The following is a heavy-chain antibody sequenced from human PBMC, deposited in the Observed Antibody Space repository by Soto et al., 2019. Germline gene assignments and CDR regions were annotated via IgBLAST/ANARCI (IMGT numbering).Heavy chain of an antibody. D-gene: IGHD3-3*01. CDR1: GFTFSSYA. Sequence: EVQLLESGGGLVQPGGSLRLACAASGFTFSSYAMSWVRQAPGKGLEWVSAISGSGGSTYYADSVKGRFTISRDNSKNTLYLQMTSLRAAETAVDYCAKSLAGAFGVAYWGQGTLVTVSP. V-gene: IGHV3-23*01. J-gene: IGHJ4*02. CDR2: ISGSGGST. CDR3: AKSLAGAFGVAY.